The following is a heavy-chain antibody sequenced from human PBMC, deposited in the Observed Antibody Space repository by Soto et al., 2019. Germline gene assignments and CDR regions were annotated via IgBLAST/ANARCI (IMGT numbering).Heavy chain of an antibody. CDR2: ISYAGSNK. D-gene: IGHD5-18*01. Sequence: GGSLRLSCAASGFTFGDFAMHWVRQAPGKGLEWVALISYAGSNKYYADSVKGRVTISRDDSKNRLYLQMNSLRAEDTAVYYCAKGDTSMVLWPVDYWGQGTLVTVYS. CDR3: AKGDTSMVLWPVDY. CDR1: GFTFGDFA. J-gene: IGHJ4*02. V-gene: IGHV3-30*18.